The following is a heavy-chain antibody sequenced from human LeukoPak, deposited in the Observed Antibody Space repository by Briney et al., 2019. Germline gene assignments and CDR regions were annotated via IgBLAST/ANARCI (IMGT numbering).Heavy chain of an antibody. D-gene: IGHD4-11*01. CDR2: IQYDGSNK. J-gene: IGHJ5*02. CDR1: GFTFSSYG. V-gene: IGHV3-30*02. Sequence: GGSLRLSCAASGFTFSSYGMHWVRQAPGKGLEWVAFIQYDGSNKYYADSVKDRFTISRDNSKNTLYLQMNSLRAEDTAVYYCAKIDYSGTYSWFDPWGQGTLVTVSS. CDR3: AKIDYSGTYSWFDP.